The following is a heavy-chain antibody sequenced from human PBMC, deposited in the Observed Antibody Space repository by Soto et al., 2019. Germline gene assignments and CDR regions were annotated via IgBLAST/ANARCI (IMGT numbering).Heavy chain of an antibody. CDR2: IYYSGST. Sequence: SETLSLTCTVSGGSISSYYWSWIRQPPGKGLEWIGYIYYSGSTNYNPSLKSRVTISVDTSKNQFSLKLSSVTAADTAVYYCARSGLGRPFNYWGQGILVIFSS. CDR3: ARSGLGRPFNY. J-gene: IGHJ4*02. V-gene: IGHV4-59*01. CDR1: GGSISSYY. D-gene: IGHD3-10*01.